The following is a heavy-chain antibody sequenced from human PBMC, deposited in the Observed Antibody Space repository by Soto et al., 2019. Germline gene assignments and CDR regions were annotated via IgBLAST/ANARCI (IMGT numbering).Heavy chain of an antibody. Sequence: SETLSLTCTVSGGSISSYYWSWIRQPPGKGLEWIGYIYYSGSTNYNPSLESRVTISVDTSKNQFSLKLSSVTAADTAVYYCARVGGINWFDPWGQGTLVTVSS. CDR2: IYYSGST. CDR1: GGSISSYY. V-gene: IGHV4-59*12. J-gene: IGHJ5*02. D-gene: IGHD3-16*01. CDR3: ARVGGINWFDP.